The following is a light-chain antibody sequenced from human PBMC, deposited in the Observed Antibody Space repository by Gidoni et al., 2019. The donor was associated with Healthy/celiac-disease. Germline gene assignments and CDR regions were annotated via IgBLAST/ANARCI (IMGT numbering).Light chain of an antibody. CDR2: AAS. CDR1: QSISSY. CDR3: QQSYSTPPWT. J-gene: IGKJ1*01. Sequence: DIQMTQSPSSLSASVGDRVTITCRASQSISSYLNWYQQKPGKAPKLLIYAASSLQSGVPSRFSGSGSGTDFTRTISSLQPEDFATYYCQQSYSTPPWTFXQXTKVEIK. V-gene: IGKV1-39*01.